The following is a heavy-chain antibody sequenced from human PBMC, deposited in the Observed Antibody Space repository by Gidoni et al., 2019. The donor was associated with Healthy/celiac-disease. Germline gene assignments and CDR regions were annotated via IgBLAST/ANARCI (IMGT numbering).Heavy chain of an antibody. Sequence: EVQLVESGGGLVQPGGSMRLSCAASGFTCSSYWMHWVRQAPGKGRVWVSRINIDGSSTSYADSVKGRVTISRDNAKNTLYLQMNSLRAEDTAVYYCARVWDYYGSGSFDYWGQGTLVTVSS. J-gene: IGHJ4*02. V-gene: IGHV3-74*01. CDR2: INIDGSST. D-gene: IGHD3-10*01. CDR3: ARVWDYYGSGSFDY. CDR1: GFTCSSYW.